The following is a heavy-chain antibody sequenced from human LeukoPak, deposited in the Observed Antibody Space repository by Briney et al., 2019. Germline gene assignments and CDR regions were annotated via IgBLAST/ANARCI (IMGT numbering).Heavy chain of an antibody. J-gene: IGHJ4*02. V-gene: IGHV3-23*01. CDR1: GFTFRSYA. CDR2: ISGCGGST. CDR3: AKDSGIYVDFDY. Sequence: GGSLRLSCAASGFTFRSYAMSWVRQAPGKGLEWVSTISGCGGSTYYADSVKGRFTISRDNSKNTVYLQMNSLRSEDTAVYYCAKDSGIYVDFDYWGQGTLVTVSS. D-gene: IGHD1-26*01.